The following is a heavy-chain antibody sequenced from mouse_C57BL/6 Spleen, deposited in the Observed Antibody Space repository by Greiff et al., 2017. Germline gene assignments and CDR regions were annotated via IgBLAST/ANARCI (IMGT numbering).Heavy chain of an antibody. CDR1: GYTFTSYG. Sequence: QVQLKQSGAELARPGASVKLSCKASGYTFTSYGISWVKQRTGQGLEWIGEIYPRSGNTYYNEKFKGKATLTADKSSSTAYMELRSLTSEDSAVYFCARSRDYDLFAYWGQGTLVTVSA. D-gene: IGHD2-4*01. CDR3: ARSRDYDLFAY. CDR2: IYPRSGNT. V-gene: IGHV1-81*01. J-gene: IGHJ3*01.